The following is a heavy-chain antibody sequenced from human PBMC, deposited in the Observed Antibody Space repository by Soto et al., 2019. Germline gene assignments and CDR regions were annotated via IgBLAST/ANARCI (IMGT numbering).Heavy chain of an antibody. V-gene: IGHV4-59*01. D-gene: IGHD6-13*01. CDR3: ARERSAAAGTIWDH. CDR1: GGSISSYY. CDR2: IYYSGST. J-gene: IGHJ4*02. Sequence: PSETLSLTCTVSGGSISSYYWSWIRQPPGKGLEWIGYIYYSGSTNYNPSLKSRVTISVDTSKNQFSLKLSSVTAADTAVYYCARERSAAAGTIWDHWGQGTLVTVSS.